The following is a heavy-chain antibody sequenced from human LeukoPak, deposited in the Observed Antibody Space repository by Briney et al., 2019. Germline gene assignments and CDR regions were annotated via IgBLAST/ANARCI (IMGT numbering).Heavy chain of an antibody. CDR2: IYYSGST. CDR3: ARDLPDQGAY. Sequence: NTSETLSLTCTVSGGSVSSYYWSWIRQPPGKGLEWIGYIYYSGSTSSNPSLKSRVTISVDTSKNQFSLKLSSVTAADTAVYYCARDLPDQGAYWGQGTLVIVSS. D-gene: IGHD1-14*01. J-gene: IGHJ4*02. V-gene: IGHV4-59*02. CDR1: GGSVSSYY.